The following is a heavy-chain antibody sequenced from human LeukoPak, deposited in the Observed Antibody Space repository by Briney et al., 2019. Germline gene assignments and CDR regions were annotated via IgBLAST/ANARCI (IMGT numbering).Heavy chain of an antibody. D-gene: IGHD6-19*01. V-gene: IGHV3-74*01. CDR3: ARDLSSSGWSFDY. CDR2: INSDGRST. CDR1: GFTFSNYW. J-gene: IGHJ4*02. Sequence: GGYLRLSCAASGFTFSNYWVHWVRQAPGKGLVWVSRINSDGRSTNYADSVKGRFTISRDNAKNTLFLQMNSLRAEDAAVYYCARDLSSSGWSFDYWGQGTLVTVSS.